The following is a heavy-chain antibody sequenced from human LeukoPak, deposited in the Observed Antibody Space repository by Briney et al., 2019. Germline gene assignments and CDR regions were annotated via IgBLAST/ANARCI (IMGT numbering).Heavy chain of an antibody. CDR1: GYSFTIYW. Sequence: GGSLKISCKGSGYSFTIYWIGWVRQMPGKGLEWMGIIYPGDSDTRYSPSFQGQVTISADKSISTAYLQWSSLEASDTAMYYCARQRYSSSWSDFDYWGQGTLVTVSS. CDR2: IYPGDSDT. J-gene: IGHJ4*02. CDR3: ARQRYSSSWSDFDY. V-gene: IGHV5-51*01. D-gene: IGHD6-13*01.